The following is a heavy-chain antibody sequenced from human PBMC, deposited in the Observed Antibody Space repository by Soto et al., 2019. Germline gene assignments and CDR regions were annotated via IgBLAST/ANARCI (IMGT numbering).Heavy chain of an antibody. CDR1: GYTFTSHY. V-gene: IGHV1-46*01. D-gene: IGHD6-13*01. Sequence: ASVKVSCKASGYTFTSHYMHWVRQAPGQGLEWMGIINPSGGSTSYAQKFQGRVTMTRDTSTSTVYMELSSLRSEDTAVYYCARDRRSSSWFFKNYYYGMDVWGQGTTVTVSS. CDR3: ARDRRSSSWFFKNYYYGMDV. J-gene: IGHJ6*02. CDR2: INPSGGST.